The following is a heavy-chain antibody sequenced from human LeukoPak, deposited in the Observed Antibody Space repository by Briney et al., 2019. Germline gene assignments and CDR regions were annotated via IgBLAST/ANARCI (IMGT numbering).Heavy chain of an antibody. CDR3: AKDRVYLRAEYFQH. Sequence: GGSLRLSCAASGSTFGSYAMHWVRQAPGKGLEWVALISYDGTTTYYADSVKGRFTISRDNSKNTLYLQMNSLRAEDTAVYYCAKDRVYLRAEYFQHWGQGTLVTVSS. CDR1: GSTFGSYA. CDR2: ISYDGTTT. J-gene: IGHJ1*01. D-gene: IGHD3-10*01. V-gene: IGHV3-30-3*01.